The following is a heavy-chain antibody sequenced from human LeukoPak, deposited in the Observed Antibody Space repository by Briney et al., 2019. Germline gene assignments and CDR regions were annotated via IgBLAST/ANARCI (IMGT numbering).Heavy chain of an antibody. CDR2: IYPGDSDT. CDR3: ARAASIGGITDGDWFDP. Sequence: GDSLKISCKDSEYSFTSYWIGWVRQMPGKGLEWMGIIYPGDSDTRYNPSFQGQVIISADESRSTAYLQWSSLKASDTAIYYCARAASIGGITDGDWFDPWGQGTMVTVSS. J-gene: IGHJ5*02. D-gene: IGHD3-16*01. CDR1: EYSFTSYW. V-gene: IGHV5-51*01.